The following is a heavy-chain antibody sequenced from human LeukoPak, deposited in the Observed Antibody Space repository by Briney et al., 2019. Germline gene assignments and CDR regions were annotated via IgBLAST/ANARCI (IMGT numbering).Heavy chain of an antibody. J-gene: IGHJ4*02. D-gene: IGHD6-6*01. Sequence: ASVKVSCKASGYSFTDYYMHWVRQAPGQALEWMGWINPNTGGTDFAQKFQGRVTTTGDTSISTVYMELSRLRSDDTAMYYCASSLGIASRSPPGHWGQGSLVTVSS. CDR1: GYSFTDYY. V-gene: IGHV1-2*02. CDR3: ASSLGIASRSPPGH. CDR2: INPNTGGT.